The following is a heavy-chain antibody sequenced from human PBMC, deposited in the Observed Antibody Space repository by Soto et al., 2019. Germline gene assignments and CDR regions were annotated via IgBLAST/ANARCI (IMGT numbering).Heavy chain of an antibody. CDR2: IIPVSGSA. CDR1: GGTVSSSV. D-gene: IGHD1-1*01. J-gene: IGHJ4*02. Sequence: QVQLVQSGAEVRKPGSSVKVSCKASGGTVSSSVISWVRQAPGQGLECMGGIIPVSGSANYAPKFQGRVTITADESTSTVYMEVRSRRSEDTAVYYCARGWNDSPLWCQGTRVTDSS. CDR3: ARGWNDSPL. V-gene: IGHV1-69*01.